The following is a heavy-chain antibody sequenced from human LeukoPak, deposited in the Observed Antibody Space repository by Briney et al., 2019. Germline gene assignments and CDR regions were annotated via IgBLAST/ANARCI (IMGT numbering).Heavy chain of an antibody. V-gene: IGHV3-23*01. D-gene: IGHD2/OR15-2a*01. J-gene: IGHJ4*02. CDR3: ARSGLSRFGF. CDR2: FSGSGGST. Sequence: GGSLRLSCAASGFTFSTYSMNWVRQAPGKGLQWVSAFSGSGGSTYYADSVKGRFTISRDNSRNTLYLQMNSLRAEDTAVYYCARSGLSRFGFWGQGTLVTVSS. CDR1: GFTFSTYS.